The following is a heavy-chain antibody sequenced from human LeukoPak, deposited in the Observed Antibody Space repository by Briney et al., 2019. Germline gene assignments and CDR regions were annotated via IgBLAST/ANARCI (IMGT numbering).Heavy chain of an antibody. V-gene: IGHV3-21*04. CDR1: GFTFSSYS. D-gene: IGHD3-9*01. J-gene: IGHJ4*02. CDR2: ISSSSSYI. Sequence: PGGSLRLSCAASGFTFSSYSMNWVRQAPGKGLEWVSSISSSSSYIYYADSVKGRFTISRDNAKNSLYLQMNSLRSDDTAVYYCARAGYFDSTGLDYWGQGTLVTVSS. CDR3: ARAGYFDSTGLDY.